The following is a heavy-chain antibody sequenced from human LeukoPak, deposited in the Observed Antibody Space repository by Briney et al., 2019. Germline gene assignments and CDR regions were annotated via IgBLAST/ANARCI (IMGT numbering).Heavy chain of an antibody. D-gene: IGHD3-3*01. CDR2: INTKTGRT. Sequence: ASVRVSCKTSGYSFTDYYIHWVRQAPGQGLEWMAWINTKTGRTSSARKFQGRVTMTRDPSITTVYMDMAWLTSDDTAIYFCARADFIDAGPYLIGPWGQGTLVPVSS. CDR1: GYSFTDYY. V-gene: IGHV1-2*02. J-gene: IGHJ5*02. CDR3: ARADFIDAGPYLIGP.